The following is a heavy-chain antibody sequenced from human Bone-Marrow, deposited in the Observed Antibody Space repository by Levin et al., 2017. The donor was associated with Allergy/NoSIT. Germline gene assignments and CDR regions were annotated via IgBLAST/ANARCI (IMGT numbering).Heavy chain of an antibody. CDR2: INPDSGGT. CDR3: ARMLTGTWEWFDP. J-gene: IGHJ5*02. D-gene: IGHD1-7*01. CDR1: GYTFTGYY. V-gene: IGHV1-2*02. Sequence: ASVKVSCRASGYTFTGYYIHWVRQAPGQGLEWMGWINPDSGGTNYAQKFQGRITLTSETSTDTAFMEVTSLRPDDTAVYFCARMLTGTWEWFDPWGQGTLVTTSS.